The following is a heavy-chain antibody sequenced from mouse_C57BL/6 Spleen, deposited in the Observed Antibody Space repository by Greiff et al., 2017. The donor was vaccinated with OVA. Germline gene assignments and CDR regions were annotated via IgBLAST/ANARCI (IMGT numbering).Heavy chain of an antibody. V-gene: IGHV1-54*01. CDR3: ARGDPTTGNFDY. CDR1: GYAFTNYL. D-gene: IGHD4-1*01. Sequence: QVQLKQSGAELVRPGTSVKVSCKASGYAFTNYLIEWVKQRPGQGLEWIGVINPGSGGTNYKEKFKGKATLTADKSSSTAYMQLSSLTSDDSAVYFCARGDPTTGNFDYWGQGTTLTVSS. CDR2: INPGSGGT. J-gene: IGHJ2*01.